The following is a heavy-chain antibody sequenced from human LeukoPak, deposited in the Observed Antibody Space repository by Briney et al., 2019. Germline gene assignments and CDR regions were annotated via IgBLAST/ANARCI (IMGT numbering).Heavy chain of an antibody. CDR3: ARDLVTVTKGFDI. D-gene: IGHD4-17*01. CDR2: TSYIRST. Sequence: SETLSLTCAVSDDSFSSHYWTWIRQPPGKGLEWIGYTSYIRSTNYSPSLKSRVTISIDTSKNQFSLKLSSVTAADTAVYYCARDLVTVTKGFDIWGQGTMVSVSS. J-gene: IGHJ3*02. CDR1: DDSFSSHY. V-gene: IGHV4-59*11.